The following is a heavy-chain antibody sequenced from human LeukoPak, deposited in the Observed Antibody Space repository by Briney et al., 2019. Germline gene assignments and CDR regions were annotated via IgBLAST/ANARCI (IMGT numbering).Heavy chain of an antibody. Sequence: GGSLRLSCAASGFTFDDYAMHWVRQAPGKGLEWVSGISWNSGSMDYADSVKGRFTISRDNAKNSLYLQMNSLRAEDTAVYYCARSRRARHCPDFEYWGQGTLVTVSS. V-gene: IGHV3-9*01. CDR1: GFTFDDYA. CDR2: ISWNSGSM. J-gene: IGHJ4*02. CDR3: ARSRRARHCPDFEY.